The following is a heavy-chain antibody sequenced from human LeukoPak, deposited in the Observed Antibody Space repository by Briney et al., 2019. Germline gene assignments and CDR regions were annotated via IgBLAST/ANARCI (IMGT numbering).Heavy chain of an antibody. CDR2: IYTSGSS. J-gene: IGHJ3*02. CDR1: GGSISTFY. Sequence: SETLSLTCSVSGGSISTFYWSWIRQPAGKGLGWIGRIYTSGSSNYNPSLKSRVTILGDESKNQFSLKLSSVTAADTAVYYCAREVSPVYYYDSSAYSVFDAFDIWGQGTMVTVSS. CDR3: AREVSPVYYYDSSAYSVFDAFDI. V-gene: IGHV4-4*07. D-gene: IGHD3-22*01.